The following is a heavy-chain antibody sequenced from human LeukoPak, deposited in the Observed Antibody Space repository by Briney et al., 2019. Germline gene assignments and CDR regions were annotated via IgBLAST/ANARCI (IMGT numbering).Heavy chain of an antibody. V-gene: IGHV1-18*01. CDR3: ARVSGSGRYDAFYI. Sequence: ASVKVSCKASGYTFTNYAISWVRQAPGQGLEWMGWISGDNGNTNYAQKLQGRVIMTTDTSTSTAYMELRSLRSDDTAVYYCARVSGSGRYDAFYIWGQGTMVTVAS. J-gene: IGHJ3*02. D-gene: IGHD3-10*01. CDR1: GYTFTNYA. CDR2: ISGDNGNT.